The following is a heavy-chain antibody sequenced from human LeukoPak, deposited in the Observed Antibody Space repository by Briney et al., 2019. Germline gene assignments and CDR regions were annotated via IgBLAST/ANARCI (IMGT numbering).Heavy chain of an antibody. D-gene: IGHD3-22*01. CDR3: AKGYYDRSNLFDY. Sequence: GGSLRLSCGASGFXFIPYDIHWVRQAPGKGLEWVAVISSDGSNKHYADSVKGRFTISRDNSKNTLYLQMNSLRAEDTAVYYCAKGYYDRSNLFDYWGQGTLVTVSS. V-gene: IGHV3-30*18. CDR2: ISSDGSNK. J-gene: IGHJ4*02. CDR1: GFXFIPYD.